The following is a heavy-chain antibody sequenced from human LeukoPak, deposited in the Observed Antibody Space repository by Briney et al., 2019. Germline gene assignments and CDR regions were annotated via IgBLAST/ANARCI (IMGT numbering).Heavy chain of an antibody. CDR2: ISSNGGST. CDR3: VKDRGTLFDY. V-gene: IGHV3-64D*06. CDR1: GFTFSNYA. J-gene: IGHJ4*02. Sequence: GGSLRLSCSTSGFTFSNYAIHWVRQAPGKGLEYVSAISSNGGSTYYADSVKGRFTISRDNSKNTLYLQMSSLRTEDTAVCYCVKDRGTLFDYWGQGTLVTVSA.